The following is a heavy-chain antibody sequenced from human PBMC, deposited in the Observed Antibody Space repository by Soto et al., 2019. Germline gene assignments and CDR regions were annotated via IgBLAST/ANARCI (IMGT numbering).Heavy chain of an antibody. Sequence: GGSLILSCAASGFTFSSYAMSWVRQAPGKGLEWVSAISGSGGSTYYADSVKGRFTISRDNSKNTLYLQMNSLRAEDTAVYYCAKDPKTATVTEYFQHWGQGTLVTVSS. V-gene: IGHV3-23*01. CDR2: ISGSGGST. CDR1: GFTFSSYA. D-gene: IGHD4-4*01. CDR3: AKDPKTATVTEYFQH. J-gene: IGHJ1*01.